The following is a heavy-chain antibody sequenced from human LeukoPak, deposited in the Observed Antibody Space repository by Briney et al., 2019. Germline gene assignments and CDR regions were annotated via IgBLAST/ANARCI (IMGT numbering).Heavy chain of an antibody. CDR2: IKQDGSEK. CDR1: GFTFSCYW. CDR3: ARDKGTSYGGSSSVFDY. V-gene: IGHV3-7*01. D-gene: IGHD4-23*01. J-gene: IGHJ4*02. Sequence: PGGSLRLSCAASGFTFSCYWMSWVRQAPGKGLEWVANIKQDGSEKYYVDSVKGRYTISRDNAKNSLYLQMNSLRAEDTAVYYCARDKGTSYGGSSSVFDYWGQGTLVTVSS.